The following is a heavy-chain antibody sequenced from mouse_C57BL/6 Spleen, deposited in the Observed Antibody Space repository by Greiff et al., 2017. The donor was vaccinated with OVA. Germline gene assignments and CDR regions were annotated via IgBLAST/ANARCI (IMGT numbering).Heavy chain of an antibody. D-gene: IGHD2-3*01. V-gene: IGHV1-39*01. CDR3: ATYYDGYYVFAY. J-gene: IGHJ3*01. Sequence: VVKPGASVKISCKASGYSFTDYNMNWVKQSNGKSLEWIGVINPNYGTTSYNQKFKGKATLTVDQSSSTAYMQLNSLTSEDSAVYYCATYYDGYYVFAYWGQGTLVTVSA. CDR1: GYSFTDYN. CDR2: INPNYGTT.